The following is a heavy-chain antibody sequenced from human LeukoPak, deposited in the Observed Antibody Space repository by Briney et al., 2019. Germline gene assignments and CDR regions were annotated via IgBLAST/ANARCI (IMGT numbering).Heavy chain of an antibody. CDR2: ISGSGGST. V-gene: IGHV3-23*01. CDR1: GFTFSSYA. J-gene: IGHJ6*02. D-gene: IGHD1-26*01. Sequence: QAGGSLRLSCAASGFTFSSYAMSWVRQAPGKGLEWVSAISGSGGSTYYADSVKGRFTISRDNSKNTLYLQMNSLRAEDTAVYYCAKLGGVLGSLPPRSYYYGMDVWGQGTTVTVSS. CDR3: AKLGGVLGSLPPRSYYYGMDV.